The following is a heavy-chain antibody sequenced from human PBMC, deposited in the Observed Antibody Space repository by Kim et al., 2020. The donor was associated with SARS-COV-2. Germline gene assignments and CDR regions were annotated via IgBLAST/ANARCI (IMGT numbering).Heavy chain of an antibody. CDR1: GGSISSYY. CDR2: IYYSGST. CDR3: ARDQSPLDTYDTPGGMDV. D-gene: IGHD3-22*01. J-gene: IGHJ6*02. Sequence: SETLSLTCTVSGGSISSYYWSWIRQPPGKGLEWIGYIYYSGSTNYNPSLKSRVTISVDTSKNQFSLKLSSVTAADTAVYYCARDQSPLDTYDTPGGMDVWGQGTTVTVSS. V-gene: IGHV4-59*13.